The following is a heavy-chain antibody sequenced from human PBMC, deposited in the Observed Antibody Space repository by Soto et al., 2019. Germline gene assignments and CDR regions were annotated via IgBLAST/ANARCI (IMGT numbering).Heavy chain of an antibody. V-gene: IGHV4-59*08. Sequence: PSETLSLTCTVSGGSISSYYWTWIRQPPGKGLEWIGYIYYSGSTNYNPSLKSRVTISVAPSKTQFSLKLSSVTAADTAVYYCERQDGYYHYMDVWGKGTTVTVSS. CDR1: GGSISSYY. D-gene: IGHD6-13*01. CDR2: IYYSGST. CDR3: ERQDGYYHYMDV. J-gene: IGHJ6*03.